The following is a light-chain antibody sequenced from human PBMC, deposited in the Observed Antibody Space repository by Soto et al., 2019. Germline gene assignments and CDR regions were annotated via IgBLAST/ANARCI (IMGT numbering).Light chain of an antibody. CDR3: QQYGSSAWT. CDR2: GAS. CDR1: QSVSSSY. J-gene: IGKJ1*01. V-gene: IGKV3-20*01. Sequence: EIVLTQSPGTLSLSPGERATLSCRASQSVSSSYLAWYQQKPGQAPSRLIYGASSRATGIPDRFSGSGSGTDFTFTISRLEPEDFAVYYCQQYGSSAWTVGQGTKVEIK.